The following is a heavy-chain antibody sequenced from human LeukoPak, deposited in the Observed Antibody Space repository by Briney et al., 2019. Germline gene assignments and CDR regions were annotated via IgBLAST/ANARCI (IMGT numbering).Heavy chain of an antibody. V-gene: IGHV3-7*01. CDR1: GFTFSSHW. CDR3: ARVKMGSAIFDY. Sequence: GGSLRLSCAASGFTFSSHWMSWVRQAPGKGLEWVANIYQDGSEKYYVDSVKGRLTISRDNAKNSLFLQMNSLRSEDTAVYYCARVKMGSAIFDYWGQGTLVTVSS. J-gene: IGHJ4*02. D-gene: IGHD5/OR15-5a*01. CDR2: IYQDGSEK.